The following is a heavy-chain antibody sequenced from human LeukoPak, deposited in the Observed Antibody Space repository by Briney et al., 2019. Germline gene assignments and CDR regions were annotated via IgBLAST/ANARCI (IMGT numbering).Heavy chain of an antibody. Sequence: GEFLKISCKGSGYSFTSYWIGWVRQMPGKGLEWMGIIYPGDSDTRYSPSFQGQVTISADKSISTAYLQWSSLKASDTAMYYCARDSSGYHFNDAFDIWGQGTMVTVSS. CDR3: ARDSSGYHFNDAFDI. D-gene: IGHD3-22*01. J-gene: IGHJ3*02. CDR1: GYSFTSYW. V-gene: IGHV5-51*01. CDR2: IYPGDSDT.